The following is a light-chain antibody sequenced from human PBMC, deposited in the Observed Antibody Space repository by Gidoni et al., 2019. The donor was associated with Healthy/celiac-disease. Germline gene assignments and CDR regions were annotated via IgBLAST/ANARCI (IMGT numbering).Light chain of an antibody. V-gene: IGLV1-44*01. CDR2: TNN. CDR3: AAWDDSLNGHWV. CDR1: RSNIGSNT. Sequence: QSVLTPPPSASVTPGQRVTISCSGSRSNIGSNTVNWYQQLPGTAPKLLIYTNNQRPSGVPDRFSGSKSGTSASLAISGLQSEDEADYYCAAWDDSLNGHWVFGGGTKLTVL. J-gene: IGLJ3*02.